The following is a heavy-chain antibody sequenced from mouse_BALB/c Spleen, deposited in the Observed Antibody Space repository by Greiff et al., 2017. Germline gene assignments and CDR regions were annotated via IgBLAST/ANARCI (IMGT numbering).Heavy chain of an antibody. CDR3: ARWATARSMDY. V-gene: IGHV5-17*02. Sequence: EVQRVESGGGLVQPGGSRKLSCAASGFTFSSFGMHWVRQAPEKGLEWVAYISSGSSTIYYADTVKGRFTISRDNPKNTLFLQLNSLRSEDTAMYYCARWATARSMDYWGQGTSVTVSS. J-gene: IGHJ4*01. CDR1: GFTFSSFG. CDR2: ISSGSSTI. D-gene: IGHD3-2*01.